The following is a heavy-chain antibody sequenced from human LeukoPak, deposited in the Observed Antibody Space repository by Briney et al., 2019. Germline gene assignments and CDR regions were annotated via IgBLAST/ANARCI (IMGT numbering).Heavy chain of an antibody. Sequence: QTGGSLRLXCAASGFTFDDYAMHWVRQAPGKGLEWVSLISGDGGSTYYADSVKGRFTISRDNSKNSLYLQMNSLRTEDTALYYCAKDSPDYYDSSDPQGYWGQGTLVTVSS. V-gene: IGHV3-43*02. D-gene: IGHD3-22*01. CDR3: AKDSPDYYDSSDPQGY. CDR2: ISGDGGST. CDR1: GFTFDDYA. J-gene: IGHJ4*02.